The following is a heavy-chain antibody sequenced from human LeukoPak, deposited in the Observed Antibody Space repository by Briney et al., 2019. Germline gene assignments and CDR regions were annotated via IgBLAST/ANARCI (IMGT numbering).Heavy chain of an antibody. V-gene: IGHV3-49*04. CDR2: IRNKANGGTA. CDR1: GFTFSDYA. Sequence: KPGRSLRLSCTASGFTFSDYAMSWVRQAPGKGLEWVGFIRNKANGGTADYAASVKGRFTISRDDSNTIAYLQMNSLKTEDTAVYYCSRAYSTGWLGINDYWGQGALVTVSS. CDR3: SRAYSTGWLGINDY. J-gene: IGHJ4*02. D-gene: IGHD6-19*01.